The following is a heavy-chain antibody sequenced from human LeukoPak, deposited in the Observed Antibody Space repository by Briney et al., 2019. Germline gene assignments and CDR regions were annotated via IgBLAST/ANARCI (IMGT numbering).Heavy chain of an antibody. V-gene: IGHV3-49*03. CDR2: ISSKAYGAFS. J-gene: IGHJ4*02. D-gene: IGHD2-21*02. CDR1: GFTFGDYS. CDR3: SNSYCGGDCYSGGYFDY. Sequence: PGQSLRLSCFFSGFTFGDYSMSWFRQAPGKGLEWVGFISSKAYGAFSDYGTSVKGRFTISRDDSKSIAYLQMNSLKTEDTAVYYCSNSYCGGDCYSGGYFDYWGQGTLVTVSS.